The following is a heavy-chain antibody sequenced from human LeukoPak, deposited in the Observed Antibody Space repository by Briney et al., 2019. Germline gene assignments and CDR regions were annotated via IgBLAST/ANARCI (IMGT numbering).Heavy chain of an antibody. V-gene: IGHV3-48*04. J-gene: IGHJ6*03. Sequence: GGSLRLSCAASGFTFSSYSMNWVRQAPGKGLEWVSYISSSGSTIYYADSVKGRFTISRDNAKNSLYLQMNSLRAEDTAVYYCARVKVFAHAMDVWGKGTTVTVSS. CDR2: ISSSGSTI. D-gene: IGHD3-3*01. CDR1: GFTFSSYS. CDR3: ARVKVFAHAMDV.